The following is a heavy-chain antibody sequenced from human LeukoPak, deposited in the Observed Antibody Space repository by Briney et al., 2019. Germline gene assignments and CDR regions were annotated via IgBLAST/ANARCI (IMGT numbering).Heavy chain of an antibody. CDR1: GFTFSSYA. CDR3: ATYDFWSGYGVGY. D-gene: IGHD3-3*01. CDR2: ISDSGGST. Sequence: GGSLRLSCAASGFTFSSYALSWVRQAPGKGLEWVSAISDSGGSTYYADSVKGRFTISRDNSKNTLYLQMNSLRTEDTAVYYCATYDFWSGYGVGYWGQGTLVTVSS. J-gene: IGHJ4*02. V-gene: IGHV3-23*01.